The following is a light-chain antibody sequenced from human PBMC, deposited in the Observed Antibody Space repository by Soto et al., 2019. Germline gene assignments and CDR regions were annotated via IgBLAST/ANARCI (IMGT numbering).Light chain of an antibody. Sequence: QSVLTQPPSSSGNPGQRVTISCSGSRSNIGSNTVNWYQQLPGTAPKLLIYSNNQRPSGVPDRFSGSKSGTSASLAISGLQSEDEADYYCAAWDDSLNGVVFGGGTKLTVL. V-gene: IGLV1-44*01. CDR1: RSNIGSNT. CDR3: AAWDDSLNGVV. J-gene: IGLJ2*01. CDR2: SNN.